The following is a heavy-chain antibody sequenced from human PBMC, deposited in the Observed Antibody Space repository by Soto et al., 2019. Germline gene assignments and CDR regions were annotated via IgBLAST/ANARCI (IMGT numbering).Heavy chain of an antibody. D-gene: IGHD3-10*01. Sequence: PGGSLRLSCAASGFTFDDYAMHWVRQGPGKGLEWVSGISWDGNSIAYADSVKGRFTISRDNAKNSLFLQMNSLRDEDTALYYCAKENTVVRGIYNGMAVWGQGTTVTVSS. V-gene: IGHV3-9*01. CDR3: AKENTVVRGIYNGMAV. CDR1: GFTFDDYA. J-gene: IGHJ6*02. CDR2: ISWDGNSI.